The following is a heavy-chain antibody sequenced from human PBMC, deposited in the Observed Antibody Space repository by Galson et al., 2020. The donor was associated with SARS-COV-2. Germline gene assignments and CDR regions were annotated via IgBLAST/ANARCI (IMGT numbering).Heavy chain of an antibody. J-gene: IGHJ4*02. V-gene: IGHV1-2*02. CDR3: VQEGIWVRGVIIDY. Sequence: ASVKVSCKASGYTFTGYYMHWVRQAPGQGLEWMGWINPNSGGTNYAQKFQGRVTMTRDTSISTAYMELSRLRSDDTAVYYCVQEGIWVRGVIIDYWGQGTLVTVSS. D-gene: IGHD3-10*01. CDR1: GYTFTGYY. CDR2: INPNSGGT.